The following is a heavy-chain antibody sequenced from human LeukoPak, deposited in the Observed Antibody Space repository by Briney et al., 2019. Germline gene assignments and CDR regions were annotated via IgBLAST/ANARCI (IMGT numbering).Heavy chain of an antibody. J-gene: IGHJ4*02. Sequence: SVXXXSAAWNWIXQSPSRGLEWLGRTYYRSKLYNDYAVSVQSQITINVDTSKNHFSLQLNSVTPEDTAVYYCARDLDGFEYWGQGTLVTVSS. CDR1: SVXXXSAA. CDR2: TYYRSKLYN. CDR3: ARDLDGFEY. V-gene: IGHV6-1*01.